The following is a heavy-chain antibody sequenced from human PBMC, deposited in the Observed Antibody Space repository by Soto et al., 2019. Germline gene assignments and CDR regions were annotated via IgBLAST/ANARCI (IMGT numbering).Heavy chain of an antibody. V-gene: IGHV1-18*01. CDR3: ARGRADYDILTGYYHYYYYYYMDV. CDR2: ISAYNGNT. Sequence: ASVKVSCKASGYTFTSYGISWVRQAPGQGLEWMGWISAYNGNTNYAQKLQGRVTMTTDTSTGTAYMELRSLRSDDTAVYYCARGRADYDILTGYYHYYYYYYMDVWGKGTTVTVSS. J-gene: IGHJ6*03. D-gene: IGHD3-9*01. CDR1: GYTFTSYG.